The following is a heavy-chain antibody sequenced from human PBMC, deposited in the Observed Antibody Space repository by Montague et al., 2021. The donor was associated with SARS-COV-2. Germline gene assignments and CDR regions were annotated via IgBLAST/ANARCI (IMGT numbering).Heavy chain of an antibody. CDR1: GGSISSYY. J-gene: IGHJ5*02. V-gene: IGHV4-59*08. CDR3: ARHGNTMVRGVILNEDCFDP. CDR2: IYYSGST. Sequence: SETLSLTCTVSGGSISSYYWSWIRQPPGKGLEWIGYIYYSGSTNYNPSLKSRVTISVDTSKNQFSLKLSSVTAADTAAYYCARHGNTMVRGVILNEDCFDPWGQGTLVTVSS. D-gene: IGHD3-10*01.